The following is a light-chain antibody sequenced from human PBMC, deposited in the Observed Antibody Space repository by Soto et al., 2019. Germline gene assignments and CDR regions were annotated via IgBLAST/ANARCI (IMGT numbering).Light chain of an antibody. CDR2: AAS. CDR3: LHLNSYPLT. J-gene: IGKJ4*01. Sequence: DIQLTQSPSFLSASVGDRVTITCRASQGIGSYLAWYQQKPGKAPKLLIYAASTLQSGVPSRFSGSGSGTEFTVTISSLQPEDFATYYCLHLNSYPLTFGGGTKVETK. V-gene: IGKV1-9*01. CDR1: QGIGSY.